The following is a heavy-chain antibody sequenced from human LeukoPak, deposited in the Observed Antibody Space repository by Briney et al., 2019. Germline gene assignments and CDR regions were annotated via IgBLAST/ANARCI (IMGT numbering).Heavy chain of an antibody. J-gene: IGHJ4*02. CDR3: AKCHISGWYYFGY. CDR1: GFTFSSYS. V-gene: IGHV3-21*01. CDR2: ISSSSSYI. D-gene: IGHD6-19*01. Sequence: GGSLRLSCAASGFTFSSYSMNWVRQAPGKGLEWVSSISSSSSYIYYADSVKGRFTISRDNAKNSLYLQMNSLRAEDTAVYYCAKCHISGWYYFGYWGQGTLVTVSS.